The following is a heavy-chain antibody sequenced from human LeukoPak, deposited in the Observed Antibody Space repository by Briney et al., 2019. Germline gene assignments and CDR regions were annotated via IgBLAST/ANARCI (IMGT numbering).Heavy chain of an antibody. J-gene: IGHJ4*02. Sequence: PGGSLRLSCAASGFAFSSNAMHWVRQAPGNGLEWVADMSYDGKKINYADSVKGRFAISRDNSKNTLYLQMNSLRPEDTAIYYCVTDITMVRGGSWGQGTLVTVSS. CDR1: GFAFSSNA. CDR2: MSYDGKKI. D-gene: IGHD3-10*01. CDR3: VTDITMVRGGS. V-gene: IGHV3-30*09.